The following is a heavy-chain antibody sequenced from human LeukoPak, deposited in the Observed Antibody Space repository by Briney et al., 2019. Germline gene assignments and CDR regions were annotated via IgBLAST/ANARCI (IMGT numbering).Heavy chain of an antibody. Sequence: SETLSLTCAVSGGSISSGGYSWSWIRQPPGKGLEWIGYIYYSGSTNYSPSLKSRVTISIDTSKNQFSLKLSSVTAADTAAYYCARANGGYDLGYFDYWGQGTLVTVSS. CDR1: GGSISSGGYS. J-gene: IGHJ4*02. D-gene: IGHD5-12*01. CDR2: IYYSGST. CDR3: ARANGGYDLGYFDY. V-gene: IGHV4-61*08.